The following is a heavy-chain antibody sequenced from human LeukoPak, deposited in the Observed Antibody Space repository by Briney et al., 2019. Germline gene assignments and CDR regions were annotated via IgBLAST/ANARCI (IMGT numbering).Heavy chain of an antibody. D-gene: IGHD2-2*01. CDR2: ISWNSGGI. CDR1: GFTFDDYA. J-gene: IGHJ2*01. CDR3: AKDTASSTRGTDWYFDL. V-gene: IGHV3-9*01. Sequence: PGGSLRLSCAASGFTFDDYAMHWVRQAPGKGLEWVSGISWNSGGIGYADSVKGRFTISRDNAKNSLYLQMNSLRAEDTALYYCAKDTASSTRGTDWYFDLWGRGTLVTVSS.